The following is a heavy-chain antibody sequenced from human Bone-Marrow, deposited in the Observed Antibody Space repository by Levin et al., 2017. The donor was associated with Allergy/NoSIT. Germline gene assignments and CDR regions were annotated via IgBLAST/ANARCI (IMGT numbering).Heavy chain of an antibody. Sequence: SQILSLTCTVSCGPVSSSTYYWGWIRQPPGKGLEWIGSIYYSGTTYYNPSLKSRVTISVDTSKNQFSLKLSSVTAADTAVYYCVRASGSYFYWGQGTLVTVSS. CDR2: IYYSGTT. D-gene: IGHD1-26*01. J-gene: IGHJ4*02. V-gene: IGHV4-39*07. CDR3: VRASGSYFY. CDR1: CGPVSSSTYY.